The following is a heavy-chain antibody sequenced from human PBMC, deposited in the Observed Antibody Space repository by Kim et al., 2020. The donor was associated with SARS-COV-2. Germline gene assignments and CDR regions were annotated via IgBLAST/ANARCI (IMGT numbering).Heavy chain of an antibody. V-gene: IGHV4-31*03. CDR2: IYYSGST. CDR3: ARENDSSGYGVDY. CDR1: GGSISSGGYY. D-gene: IGHD3-22*01. Sequence: SETLSLTCTVSGGSISSGGYYWSWIRQHPGKGLEWIGYIYYSGSTYYNPSLKSRVTISVDTSKNQFSLKLSSVTAADTAVYYCARENDSSGYGVDYWGQGTLVTVSP. J-gene: IGHJ4*02.